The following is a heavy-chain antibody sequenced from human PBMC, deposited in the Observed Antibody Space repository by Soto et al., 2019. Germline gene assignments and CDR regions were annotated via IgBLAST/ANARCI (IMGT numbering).Heavy chain of an antibody. V-gene: IGHV3-66*01. Sequence: GGSLRLSCAASGFTVSSNYMSWVRQAPGKGLEWVSVIYSGGSTYYADSVKGRFTISRDNSKNTLYLQMNSLRAEDTAVYYCARDPLLLWFGESDYYYYGMDVWGQGTTVTVSS. CDR1: GFTVSSNY. D-gene: IGHD3-10*01. J-gene: IGHJ6*02. CDR2: IYSGGST. CDR3: ARDPLLLWFGESDYYYYGMDV.